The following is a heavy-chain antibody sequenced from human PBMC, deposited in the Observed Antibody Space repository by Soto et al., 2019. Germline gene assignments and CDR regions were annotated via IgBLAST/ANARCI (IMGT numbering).Heavy chain of an antibody. D-gene: IGHD3-16*01. CDR3: ARERRDGNNPSYYCGLDV. CDR1: GDTFKSYA. V-gene: IGHV1-69*06. CDR2: IIPFFGTA. Sequence: QAQLVQSGAEVMKPGSSVKVSCRASGDTFKSYALSWVRQAPGQGLEWMGGIIPFFGTANYAQKFQDRLTLIADKSTSTVYMELDSLRSEDTAVYYCARERRDGNNPSYYCGLDVWGQGTTVTVSS. J-gene: IGHJ6*02.